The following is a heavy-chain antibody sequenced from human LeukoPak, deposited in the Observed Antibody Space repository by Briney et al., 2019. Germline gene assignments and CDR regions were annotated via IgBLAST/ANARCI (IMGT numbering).Heavy chain of an antibody. Sequence: SVKVSCKASGGTFSSYAISWVRQAPGPGLEWMGGIIPIFGTANYAQKFQGRVTITADESTSTAYMELSSLRSEDTAVYYCARVSLGNEPGSPQNYYYYGMDVWGQGTTVTVSS. CDR1: GGTFSSYA. CDR3: ARVSLGNEPGSPQNYYYYGMDV. V-gene: IGHV1-69*01. J-gene: IGHJ6*02. CDR2: IIPIFGTA.